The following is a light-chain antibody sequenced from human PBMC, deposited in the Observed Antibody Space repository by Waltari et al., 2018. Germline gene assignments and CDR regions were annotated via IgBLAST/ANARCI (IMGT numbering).Light chain of an antibody. CDR2: GAS. V-gene: IGKV3-15*01. CDR3: QQYNNWPRPWT. Sequence: EIVMTQSPATRSVSPGERATLSCRASQSVSSNLAGYHQKPGKAPRLRIYGASTRAHGITASFSVSGSGTELTLTISSMQAVDFEVYYCQQYNNWPRPWTFGQGTKVEIK. J-gene: IGKJ1*01. CDR1: QSVSSN.